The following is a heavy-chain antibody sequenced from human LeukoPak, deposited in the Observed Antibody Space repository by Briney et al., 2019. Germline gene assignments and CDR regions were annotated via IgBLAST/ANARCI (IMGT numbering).Heavy chain of an antibody. J-gene: IGHJ4*02. Sequence: GGSLRLSCAASGFTFSTYSMNWVRQAPGKGLEWVSYISSSSSTKYYADSVKGRFTISRDNSKNTLYLQMNSLRAEDTAVYYCARGPYGDYWGQGTLVTVSS. CDR2: ISSSSSTK. V-gene: IGHV3-48*01. D-gene: IGHD4-17*01. CDR3: ARGPYGDY. CDR1: GFTFSTYS.